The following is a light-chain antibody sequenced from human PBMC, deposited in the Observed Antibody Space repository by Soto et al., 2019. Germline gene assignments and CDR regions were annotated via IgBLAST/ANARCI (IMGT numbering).Light chain of an antibody. CDR3: QQYNNWPLT. J-gene: IGKJ3*01. CDR2: GAS. Sequence: VMTQSPLSLPVTLGQPATLSCRASQSVSSNLAWYQQKPGQAPRLLIYGASTRATGIPARFSGSGSGTEFTLTISSLQSEDFAVYYCQQYNNWPLTFGPGTKVDIK. CDR1: QSVSSN. V-gene: IGKV3-15*01.